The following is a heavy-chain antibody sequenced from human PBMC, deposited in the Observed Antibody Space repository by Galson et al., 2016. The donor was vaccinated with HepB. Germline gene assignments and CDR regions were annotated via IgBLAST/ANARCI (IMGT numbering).Heavy chain of an antibody. Sequence: CAISGDSVSSNSAAWTWIRQSPLRGLEWLGRTYYRSKWYNDYAVSVKIRISILPDTSKNQFSLQLNSVTPEDTAVYYCARVRCSTFRCQNWFDPWGQGTLVTVSS. V-gene: IGHV6-1*01. CDR1: GDSVSSNSAA. J-gene: IGHJ5*02. D-gene: IGHD2/OR15-2a*01. CDR2: TYYRSKWYN. CDR3: ARVRCSTFRCQNWFDP.